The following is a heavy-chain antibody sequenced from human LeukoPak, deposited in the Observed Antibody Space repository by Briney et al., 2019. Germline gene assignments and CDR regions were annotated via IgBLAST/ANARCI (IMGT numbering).Heavy chain of an antibody. CDR3: AKMGGSIAARPNYFDY. J-gene: IGHJ4*02. V-gene: IGHV3-23*01. Sequence: GGSLRLSCAASGFTFSSYAMNWVRQAPGKGLEWVSAISGSGGSTYYADSVKGRFTISRDNSKNTLYLQMNSLRAEDTAIYYCAKMGGSIAARPNYFDYWGQGTLVTASS. CDR2: ISGSGGST. D-gene: IGHD6-6*01. CDR1: GFTFSSYA.